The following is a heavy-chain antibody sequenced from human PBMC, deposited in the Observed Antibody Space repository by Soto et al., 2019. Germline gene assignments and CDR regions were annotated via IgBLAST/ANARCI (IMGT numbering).Heavy chain of an antibody. V-gene: IGHV3-23*01. CDR1: GFTFSSYA. CDR3: ATLLLWFGESPYFDY. CDR2: ISGSGGST. J-gene: IGHJ4*02. Sequence: EVQLLESGGGLVQPGGSLRLSCAASGFTFSSYAMSWVRQAPGKGLEWVSAISGSGGSTYYADSVKGRFTISRDNSKNTLYLQMNSLSAEDTAVYYCATLLLWFGESPYFDYWGQGTLVTVSS. D-gene: IGHD3-10*01.